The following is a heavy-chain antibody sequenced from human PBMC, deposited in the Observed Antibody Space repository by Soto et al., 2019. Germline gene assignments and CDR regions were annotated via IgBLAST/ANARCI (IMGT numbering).Heavy chain of an antibody. V-gene: IGHV4-4*07. CDR2: IFSSGST. CDR1: GGSINTFY. D-gene: IGHD5-12*01. Sequence: SETLSLTCTVSGGSINTFYCSWVRQPAGKGLEWIGRIFSSGSTSFNPSLESRVAMSVDTSKNHFSLNLSSVTAADMAVYYCAREGSYSAYNFAHGIQLWSFDFWGQGALVT. J-gene: IGHJ4*02. CDR3: AREGSYSAYNFAHGIQLWSFDF.